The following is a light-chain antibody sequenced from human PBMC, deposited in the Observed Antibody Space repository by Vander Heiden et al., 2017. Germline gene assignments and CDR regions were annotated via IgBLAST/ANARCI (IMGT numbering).Light chain of an antibody. CDR3: QQYKNWPLT. Sequence: EIVMTQSPATLSASPGEGATPSCRATQTVSSNVAWYQQKPGQAPRLLIYGSSIRATGIPARFSGRGSGTEFTLTITSLQSEDFAVYYCQQYKNWPLTFGGGTKVEIK. CDR2: GSS. J-gene: IGKJ4*01. CDR1: QTVSSN. V-gene: IGKV3-15*01.